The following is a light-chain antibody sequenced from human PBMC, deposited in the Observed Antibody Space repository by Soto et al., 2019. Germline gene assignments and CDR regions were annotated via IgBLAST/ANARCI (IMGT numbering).Light chain of an antibody. CDR1: QSISRW. CDR3: QHHNSYPFT. Sequence: DIQMTQSPSTLSASVGDRVTITCRASQSISRWLAWNQQKPGKAPKVLIYKASSLDSGVPSRFSGSGSGTEFTLTISSLQPDDFATYYCQHHNSYPFTFGPGTKVDFK. V-gene: IGKV1-5*03. CDR2: KAS. J-gene: IGKJ3*01.